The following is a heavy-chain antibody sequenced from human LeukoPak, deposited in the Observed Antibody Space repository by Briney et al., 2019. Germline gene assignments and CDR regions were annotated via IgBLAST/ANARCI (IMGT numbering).Heavy chain of an antibody. CDR3: ARYDFWSGKSLDY. V-gene: IGHV3-11*01. CDR2: ISSSGSTI. D-gene: IGHD3-3*01. Sequence: GGSLRLSCAASGFTLSDYYMSWIRQAPGKGLEWVSYISSSGSTIYYADSVKGRFTISRDNAKNSLYLQMNSLRAEDTAVYYCARYDFWSGKSLDYWGQGTLVTVSS. CDR1: GFTLSDYY. J-gene: IGHJ4*02.